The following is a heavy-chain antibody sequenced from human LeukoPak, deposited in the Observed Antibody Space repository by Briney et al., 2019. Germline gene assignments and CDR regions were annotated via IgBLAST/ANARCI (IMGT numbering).Heavy chain of an antibody. V-gene: IGHV3-30*04. D-gene: IGHD5-12*01. Sequence: GGSLRLSCAASGFTLSSYAMHWVRQAPGKGLEWVAVISYDGSNKYYADSVKGRFTISRDNSKNTLYLQMNSLRAEDTAVYYCARAEATTTIDYWGQGTLVNVSS. J-gene: IGHJ4*02. CDR2: ISYDGSNK. CDR3: ARAEATTTIDY. CDR1: GFTLSSYA.